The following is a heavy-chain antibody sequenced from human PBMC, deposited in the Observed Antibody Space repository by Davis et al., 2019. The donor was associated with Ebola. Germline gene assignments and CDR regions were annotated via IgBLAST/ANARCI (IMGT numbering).Heavy chain of an antibody. J-gene: IGHJ4*02. CDR2: ISSSSSYI. CDR3: ARGSRGAVAGTGDY. CDR1: GFTFSSYS. D-gene: IGHD6-19*01. V-gene: IGHV3-21*01. Sequence: PGGSLRLSCAASGFTFSSYSMNWVRQAPGKGLEWVSSISSSSSYIYYADSVKGRFIISRDNAKNSLYLQMNSLRAEDTAVYYCARGSRGAVAGTGDYWGQGTLVTVSS.